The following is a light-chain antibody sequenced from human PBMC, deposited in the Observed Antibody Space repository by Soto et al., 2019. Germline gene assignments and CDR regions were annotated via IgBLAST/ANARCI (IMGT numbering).Light chain of an antibody. CDR1: QSVSSN. V-gene: IGKV3D-15*01. J-gene: IGKJ5*01. Sequence: EIVMTQSPATLSVSPEERATLSCRASQSVSSNLGWYQQKPGQAPRLLIYGASNRATGIPARFSGSGSGREFTLTITSLQSEDFAVYYCQQYNNWPLFGQGTRLEIK. CDR2: GAS. CDR3: QQYNNWPL.